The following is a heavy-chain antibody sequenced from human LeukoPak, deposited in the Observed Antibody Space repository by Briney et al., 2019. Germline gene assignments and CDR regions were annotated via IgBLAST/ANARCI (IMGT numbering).Heavy chain of an antibody. CDR1: GFTISNSW. D-gene: IGHD1-7*01. J-gene: IGHJ3*02. V-gene: IGHV3-33*08. CDR3: ARDSGELRNSFDM. CDR2: IWYDGSQG. Sequence: GGSLRLSCAASGFTISNSWMTWVRQAPGRGLEWVAVIWYDGSQGYYADSVKGRFTISRDNSKNTLDLQMNSLRVEDTAVYYCARDSGELRNSFDMWGHGTMVTVSS.